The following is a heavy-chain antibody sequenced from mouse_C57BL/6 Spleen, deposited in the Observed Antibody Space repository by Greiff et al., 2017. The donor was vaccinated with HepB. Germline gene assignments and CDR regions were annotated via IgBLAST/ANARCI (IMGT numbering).Heavy chain of an antibody. D-gene: IGHD1-1*01. V-gene: IGHV6-3*01. J-gene: IGHJ4*01. CDR2: IRLKSDNYAT. CDR3: TGDTTVVAPAMDY. Sequence: EVKLVESGGGLVQPGGSMKLSCVASGFTFSNYWMNWVRQSPEKGLEWVAQIRLKSDNYATHYAESVKGRFTISRDDSKSSVYLQMNNLRAEDTGIYYCTGDTTVVAPAMDYWGQGTSVTVSS. CDR1: GFTFSNYW.